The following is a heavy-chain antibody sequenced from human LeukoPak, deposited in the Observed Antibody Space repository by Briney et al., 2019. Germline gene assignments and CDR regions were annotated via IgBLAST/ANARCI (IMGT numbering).Heavy chain of an antibody. V-gene: IGHV4-59*01. J-gene: IGHJ3*02. CDR1: GGSISSYY. CDR3: ARVDDSSGNDAFDI. D-gene: IGHD3-22*01. CDR2: IYYSGST. Sequence: SETLSLTCTVSGGSISSYYWSWIRRPPGKGLEWIGYIYYSGSTNYNPSLKSRVTISVDTSKNQFSLKLSSVTAADTAVYYCARVDDSSGNDAFDIWGQGTMVTVSS.